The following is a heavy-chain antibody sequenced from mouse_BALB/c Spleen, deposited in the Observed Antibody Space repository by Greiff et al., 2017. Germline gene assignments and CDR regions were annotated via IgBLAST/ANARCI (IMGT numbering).Heavy chain of an antibody. Sequence: QVQLQQSGAELVRPGSSVKISCKASGYAFSSYWMNWVKQRPGQGLEWIGQIYPGDGDTNYNGKFKGKATLTADKSSSTAYMQLSSLTSEDSAVYFCARSDRYYAMDYWGQGTSVTVSS. V-gene: IGHV1-80*01. CDR2: IYPGDGDT. D-gene: IGHD2-14*01. CDR3: ARSDRYYAMDY. CDR1: GYAFSSYW. J-gene: IGHJ4*01.